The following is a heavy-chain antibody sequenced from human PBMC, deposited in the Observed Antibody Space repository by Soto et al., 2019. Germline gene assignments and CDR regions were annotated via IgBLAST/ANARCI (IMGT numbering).Heavy chain of an antibody. J-gene: IGHJ3*01. CDR2: IYYGGNT. D-gene: IGHD4-4*01. Sequence: SETLSLTCTVSGGSINLYYWSWIRQPPGKGLEWIGYIYYGGNTNYNPSLRSRVTISADTSKNQFTLNLNSVTAADTALYFCARSDYTRLTPVPFDFWGQGTMVTVPS. CDR1: GGSINLYY. CDR3: ARSDYTRLTPVPFDF. V-gene: IGHV4-59*01.